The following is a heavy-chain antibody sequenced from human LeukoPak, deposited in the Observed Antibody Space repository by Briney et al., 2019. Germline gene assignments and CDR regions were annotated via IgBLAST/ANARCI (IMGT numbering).Heavy chain of an antibody. CDR1: GYTFTGYY. CDR2: INPNSGGT. J-gene: IGHJ4*02. Sequence: GASVKVSCKASGYTFTGYYMHWVRQAPGQGLEWMGWINPNSGGTNYAQKFQGRVTMTRDTSISTAYMELSRLRSDDTAVYYCARDFLDSGYDFPLSFLGGWGQGTLVTVSS. D-gene: IGHD5-12*01. V-gene: IGHV1-2*02. CDR3: ARDFLDSGYDFPLSFLGG.